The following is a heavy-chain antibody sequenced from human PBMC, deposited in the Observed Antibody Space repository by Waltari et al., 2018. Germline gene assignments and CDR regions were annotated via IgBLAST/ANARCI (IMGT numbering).Heavy chain of an antibody. Sequence: EVQLVESGGGLVKPGGSLRLSCVASGFMFIRYSLNWVRQAPGKGLEWFSSISSSSNFIYDADSLRGRFTTSRDNAKNSLYLQMDGLRADDTAVYYCARGSRDGYQLDYWGQGILVTVSS. CDR2: ISSSSNFI. CDR3: ARGSRDGYQLDY. V-gene: IGHV3-21*01. D-gene: IGHD5-12*01. CDR1: GFMFIRYS. J-gene: IGHJ4*02.